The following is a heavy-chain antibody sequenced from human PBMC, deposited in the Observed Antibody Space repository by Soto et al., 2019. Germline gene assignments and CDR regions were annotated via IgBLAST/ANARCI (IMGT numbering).Heavy chain of an antibody. D-gene: IGHD1-1*01. V-gene: IGHV4-4*02. CDR2: IYHSGST. CDR3: ARDRGRQLWGALDS. Sequence: PSETLSLTCAVSGGSISSSNWWSWVRQPPGKGLEWIGEIYHSGSTNYNPSLKSRVTISVDNAKNSLYLQLSSLKPEDTAVYYCARDRGRQLWGALDSWGQGTLVTVSS. J-gene: IGHJ4*02. CDR1: GGSISSSNW.